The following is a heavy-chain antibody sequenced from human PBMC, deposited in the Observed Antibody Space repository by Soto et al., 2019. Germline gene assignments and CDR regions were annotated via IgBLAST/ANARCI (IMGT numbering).Heavy chain of an antibody. CDR2: VNHSGGS. CDR3: ARGQLRLEN. V-gene: IGHV4-34*01. CDR1: GGSFSGYY. Sequence: QVQLQQWGAGLLKPSETLSLTCGVYGGSFSGYYWTWIRQSPGKGLEWIGEVNHSGGSDYNPSLKGRVTISVDTSKHQFSLRLNSVPAADAAVYYCARGQLRLENWGPGTLVTVSS. D-gene: IGHD3-16*01. J-gene: IGHJ4*02.